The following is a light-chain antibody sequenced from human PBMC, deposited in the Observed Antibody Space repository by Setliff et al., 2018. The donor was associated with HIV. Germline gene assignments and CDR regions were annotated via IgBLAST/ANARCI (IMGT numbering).Light chain of an antibody. CDR2: EVT. V-gene: IGLV2-14*03. CDR1: SSDIGGYSY. CDR3: SSYAITNTLP. J-gene: IGLJ1*01. Sequence: QSVLTQPASVSGSPGQSITISCTGTSSDIGGYSYVSWYQQHPGKAPKLIFYEVTNRPSGVSNRFSGSKSGNTASLTISGLQAEDEGDYYCSSYAITNTLPFGTGTKVTVL.